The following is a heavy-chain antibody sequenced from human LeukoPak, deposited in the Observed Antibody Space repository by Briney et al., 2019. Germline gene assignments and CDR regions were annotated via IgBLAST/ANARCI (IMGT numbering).Heavy chain of an antibody. CDR1: GFTSSSYW. CDR2: IKKDGSEK. CDR3: ARETDTAMVPHFDY. Sequence: GRSLRLSCAASGFTSSSYWMSWVRQSPGKGLEWVANIKKDGSEKYYVDSVKARFTISRDNAKNSLYLQMNSLRAEDTAVYYCARETDTAMVPHFDYWGQGTLVTVSS. J-gene: IGHJ4*02. D-gene: IGHD5-18*01. V-gene: IGHV3-7*01.